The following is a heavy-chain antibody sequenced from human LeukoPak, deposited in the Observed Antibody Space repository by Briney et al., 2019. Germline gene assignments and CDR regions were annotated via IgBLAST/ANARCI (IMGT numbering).Heavy chain of an antibody. V-gene: IGHV3-21*01. J-gene: IGHJ6*02. CDR3: ARDHVLLWFGELHYYYYGMDV. D-gene: IGHD3-10*01. CDR1: GFTFSSYS. Sequence: GGSLRLSCAASGFTFSSYSMNWVRPAPGKGLEWVSSISSSSSYIYYADSVKGRFTISRDNAKNSLYLQMNSLRAEDTAVYYCARDHVLLWFGELHYYYYGMDVWGQGTTVTVSS. CDR2: ISSSSSYI.